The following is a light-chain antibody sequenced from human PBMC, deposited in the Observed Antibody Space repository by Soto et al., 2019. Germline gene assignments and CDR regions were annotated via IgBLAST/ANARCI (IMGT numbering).Light chain of an antibody. Sequence: IVLTQSTGTLSLSPGERATLSCRASQSVSSTYIARYQQHPGQAPRLLIYGASSRATGIPDRFSGSGSGTDFTLTISRLEPEDFAVYFCQQYGRSPPFTFGQGTKVEIK. J-gene: IGKJ2*01. CDR2: GAS. CDR1: QSVSSTY. V-gene: IGKV3-20*01. CDR3: QQYGRSPPFT.